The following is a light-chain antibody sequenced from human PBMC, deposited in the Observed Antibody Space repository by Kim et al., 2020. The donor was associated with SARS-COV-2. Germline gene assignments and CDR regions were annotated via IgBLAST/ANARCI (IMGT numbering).Light chain of an antibody. CDR3: QQYGSAPPT. V-gene: IGKV3-20*01. CDR1: QSISSNY. J-gene: IGKJ5*01. CDR2: DAF. Sequence: FPGDRATLSCRASQSISSNYIAWYQKKPGQAPRLVIYDAFSRATGIPDRFSGSGSGTDFTLTISRLEPEDFAVYHCQQYGSAPPTFGQGTRLEIK.